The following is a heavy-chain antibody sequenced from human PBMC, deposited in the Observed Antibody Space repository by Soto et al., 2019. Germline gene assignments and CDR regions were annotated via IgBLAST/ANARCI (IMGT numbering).Heavy chain of an antibody. D-gene: IGHD3-9*01. V-gene: IGHV1-8*01. Sequence: ASVKVSCKASGYTFTSYDINWVRQATGQRLEWMGWMNPNSGNTGYAQKFQGRVTMTRNTSISTAYMELSSLRSEDTAVYYCARGSALRYFDSVNWFDPWGQGTLVTVS. J-gene: IGHJ5*02. CDR3: ARGSALRYFDSVNWFDP. CDR1: GYTFTSYD. CDR2: MNPNSGNT.